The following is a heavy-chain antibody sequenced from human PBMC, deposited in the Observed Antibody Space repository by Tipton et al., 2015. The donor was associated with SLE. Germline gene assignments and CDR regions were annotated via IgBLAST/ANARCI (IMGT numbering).Heavy chain of an antibody. Sequence: QSGAEVKKPGASVKVSCKASDYTFTSYGISWVRQAPGQGLEWMGWISGYNGNTNYAQKLQGRVTMTTDTSTSTAYMELRSLRSDDTAVYYRASLHGSYEGSDAFDIWGQGTMVTVSS. CDR1: DYTFTSYG. CDR3: ASLHGSYEGSDAFDI. D-gene: IGHD1-26*01. V-gene: IGHV1-18*01. CDR2: ISGYNGNT. J-gene: IGHJ3*02.